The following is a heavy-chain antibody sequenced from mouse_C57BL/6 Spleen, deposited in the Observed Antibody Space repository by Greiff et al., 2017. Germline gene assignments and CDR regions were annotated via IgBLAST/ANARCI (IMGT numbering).Heavy chain of an antibody. CDR1: GYAFSSSW. V-gene: IGHV1-82*01. J-gene: IGHJ4*01. CDR2: IYPGDGDT. Sequence: QVQLQQSGPELVKPGASVKISCKASGYAFSSSWMNWVKQRPGKGLEWIGRIYPGDGDTNYNGKFKGKATLTADKSSNTAYMQLSSLTSEDSAVYFCARGYGNPYYAMDYWGQGTSVTVSS. CDR3: ARGYGNPYYAMDY. D-gene: IGHD2-10*02.